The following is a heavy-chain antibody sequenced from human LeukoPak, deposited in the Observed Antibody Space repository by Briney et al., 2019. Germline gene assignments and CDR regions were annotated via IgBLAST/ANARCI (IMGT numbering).Heavy chain of an antibody. Sequence: SETLSLTCTVSGGSISSFYWSWIRQPPGKGLEWIGYIYYTGSTNYNSPLKSRVTISVDTSKNQFSLNLSSVTAADTAMYYCARAVLATKSEHWFDSWGQGTLVTVSS. CDR1: GGSISSFY. CDR3: ARAVLATKSEHWFDS. D-gene: IGHD2-8*01. CDR2: IYYTGST. V-gene: IGHV4-59*01. J-gene: IGHJ5*01.